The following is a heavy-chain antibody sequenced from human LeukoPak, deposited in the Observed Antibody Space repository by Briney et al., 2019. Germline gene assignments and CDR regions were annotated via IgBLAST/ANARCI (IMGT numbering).Heavy chain of an antibody. CDR2: ISSTGVI. V-gene: IGHV3-69-1*01. J-gene: IGHJ4*02. D-gene: IGHD7-27*01. Sequence: GASLSPSRAASGFTFSDYPMNSVRQTPGKGLGWVSYISSTGVIYYADSVRGRFSISRDNAMNSVYMQMNSLRAEDTALYYCARDHNWGFDYWGRGTLVTVSS. CDR1: GFTFSDYP. CDR3: ARDHNWGFDY.